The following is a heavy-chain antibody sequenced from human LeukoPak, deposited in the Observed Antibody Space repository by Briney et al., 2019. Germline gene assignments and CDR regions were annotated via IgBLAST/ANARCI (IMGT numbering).Heavy chain of an antibody. Sequence: GASVKVSCKASGYTFTGYFMHWVRQAPGQGLEWMGWINPNSGGTNYAQKFQGRVTMTRDTSISTAYMELSRLRSDDTAVYYCARLGYCSGGNCLDRFLFDYWGQGTLVTVSS. V-gene: IGHV1-2*02. CDR3: ARLGYCSGGNCLDRFLFDY. J-gene: IGHJ4*02. CDR2: INPNSGGT. CDR1: GYTFTGYF. D-gene: IGHD2-15*01.